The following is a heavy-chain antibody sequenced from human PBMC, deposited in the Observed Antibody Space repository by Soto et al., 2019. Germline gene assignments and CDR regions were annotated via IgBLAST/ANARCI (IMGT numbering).Heavy chain of an antibody. CDR1: GFTFSSYA. V-gene: IGHV3-23*01. CDR2: ISGSGGNT. Sequence: EVQLLESGGGLVQPGGSLRLSCAASGFTFSSYAMNWVRQAPGKGLEWVSTISGSGGNTYYADSVKGRFSISRDNSKNTLYVQMNSVRAEDTAVYYCAKAFSRWSPFDYWGQGTLVTVSS. CDR3: AKAFSRWSPFDY. J-gene: IGHJ4*02. D-gene: IGHD6-13*01.